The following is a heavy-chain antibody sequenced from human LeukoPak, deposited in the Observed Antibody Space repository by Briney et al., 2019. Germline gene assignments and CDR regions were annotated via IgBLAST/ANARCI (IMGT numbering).Heavy chain of an antibody. J-gene: IGHJ4*02. D-gene: IGHD3-10*01. CDR2: IYYSGST. V-gene: IGHV4-59*01. CDR1: GGSISSYY. CDR3: ARTMVRGVRYFDY. Sequence: TLSLTCTVSGGSISSYYWSWIRQPPGKGLEWIGYIYYSGSTNYNPSLKSRVTISVDTSKNQFSLKLSSVTAADTAVYYCARTMVRGVRYFDYWGQGTLVTVSS.